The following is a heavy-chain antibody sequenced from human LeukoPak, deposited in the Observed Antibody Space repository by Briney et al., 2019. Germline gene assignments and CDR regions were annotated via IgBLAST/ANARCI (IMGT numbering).Heavy chain of an antibody. CDR3: ARGHYDSSGYYPFDY. CDR2: MNPNSGNT. D-gene: IGHD3-22*01. CDR1: GYTFTSYD. Sequence: ASVKVSCKASGYTFTSYDINWVRQATGQGLEWMGWMNPNSGNTGYAQKFQGKVTMTRNTSISTAYMELSSLRSEDTAVYYCARGHYDSSGYYPFDYWGQGTLVTVSS. J-gene: IGHJ4*02. V-gene: IGHV1-8*01.